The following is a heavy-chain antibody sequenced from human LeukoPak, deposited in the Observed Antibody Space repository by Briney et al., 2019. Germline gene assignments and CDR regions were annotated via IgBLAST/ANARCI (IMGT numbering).Heavy chain of an antibody. CDR1: GFTFSNAW. V-gene: IGHV3-7*01. CDR2: IKQDGSEK. D-gene: IGHD3-9*01. J-gene: IGHJ1*01. Sequence: PGGSLRLSCAASGFTFSNAWMSWVRQAPGKGLEWVANIKQDGSEKYYVDSVKGRFTISRDNAKNSLYLRMNSLRAEDTAVYYCARDILTGSQSRFQHWGQGTLVTVSS. CDR3: ARDILTGSQSRFQH.